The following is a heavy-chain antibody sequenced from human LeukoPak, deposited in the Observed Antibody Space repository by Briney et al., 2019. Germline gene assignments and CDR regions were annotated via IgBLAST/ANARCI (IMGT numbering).Heavy chain of an antibody. Sequence: LRLSCAASRFTFSDYYMSWIRQPPGKGLEWIGSIYQSGSTYYNPSLKSRVTISVDTSKNQFSLKLRSVTAADTAVYYCARHRVRATDYWGQGTLVTVS. D-gene: IGHD1-26*01. J-gene: IGHJ4*02. V-gene: IGHV4-38-2*01. CDR3: ARHRVRATDY. CDR1: RFTFSDYY. CDR2: IYQSGST.